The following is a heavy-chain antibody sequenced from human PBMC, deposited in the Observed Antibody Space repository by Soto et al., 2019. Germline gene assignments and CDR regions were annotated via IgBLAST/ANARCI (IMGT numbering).Heavy chain of an antibody. Sequence: SETLSLTCSVSGDYIHVGGYYWTWIRQRPGKGLEWMGYIYYTGKTYYNPSLESRLTMSVDRSKTQFSLRLTSVTAADMAVYVCGRNLTGNANWIDPWGQGTLVTVSS. J-gene: IGHJ5*02. CDR2: IYYTGKT. V-gene: IGHV4-30-4*01. CDR3: GRNLTGNANWIDP. CDR1: GDYIHVGGYY.